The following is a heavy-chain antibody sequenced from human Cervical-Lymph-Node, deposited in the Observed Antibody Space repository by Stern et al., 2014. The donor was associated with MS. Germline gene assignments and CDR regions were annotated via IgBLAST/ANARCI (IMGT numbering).Heavy chain of an antibody. D-gene: IGHD3-10*02. CDR2: MTTSGIP. Sequence: VQLVESGPGLVKPSQTLSLTCTVSGGSIISGSYYWSWIRQPAGKGLEWVGRMTTSGIPNYNPSLKSRVSIPADASKTQLSLNLNSVTAADTAVYYCARGPGVTTMLNAYDIWGQGTTVTVSS. CDR1: GGSIISGSYY. V-gene: IGHV4-61*02. CDR3: ARGPGVTTMLNAYDI. J-gene: IGHJ3*02.